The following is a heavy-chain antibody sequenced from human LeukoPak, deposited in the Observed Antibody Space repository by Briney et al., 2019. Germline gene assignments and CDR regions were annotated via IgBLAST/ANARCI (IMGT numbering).Heavy chain of an antibody. D-gene: IGHD2-15*01. Sequence: GESLKISCKGSGYSFSNYWIGWVRQMPGKGLEWMGIIYPGDSDTRYSPSFQGQVTISADKSISTAYLQWSSLKASDTATYYCARRGYCSGGFCYSLDYWGQGTLVTVSS. V-gene: IGHV5-51*01. CDR3: ARRGYCSGGFCYSLDY. CDR2: IYPGDSDT. J-gene: IGHJ4*02. CDR1: GYSFSNYW.